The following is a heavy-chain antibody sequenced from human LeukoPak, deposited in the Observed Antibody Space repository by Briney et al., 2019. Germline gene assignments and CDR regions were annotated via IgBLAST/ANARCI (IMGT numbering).Heavy chain of an antibody. CDR1: GGTFSGYY. CDR3: ARGRSKIRGHNWFDP. Sequence: SETLTLTCAAYGGTFSGYYWSWIRQPPGKGLEWIGEINHSGSTNCNPSLKSRVTISVDTSKNQFSLKLSSVTAADTAVYYCARGRSKIRGHNWFDPWGQGTLVTVSS. D-gene: IGHD2-2*01. CDR2: INHSGST. V-gene: IGHV4-34*01. J-gene: IGHJ5*02.